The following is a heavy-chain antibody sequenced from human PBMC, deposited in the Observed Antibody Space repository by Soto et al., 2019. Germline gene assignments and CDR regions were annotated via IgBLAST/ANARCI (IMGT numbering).Heavy chain of an antibody. V-gene: IGHV3-30*18. J-gene: IGHJ6*02. CDR3: AKGFRVVIFSYYGMDV. CDR2: ISYDGSNK. D-gene: IGHD3-3*01. CDR1: GFTFSSYG. Sequence: GGPLRLSCAASGFTFSSYGMHWVRQAPGKGLEWVAVISYDGSNKYYADSVKGRFTISRDNSKNTLYLQMNSLRAEDTAVYYCAKGFRVVIFSYYGMDVWGQGTTVTVSS.